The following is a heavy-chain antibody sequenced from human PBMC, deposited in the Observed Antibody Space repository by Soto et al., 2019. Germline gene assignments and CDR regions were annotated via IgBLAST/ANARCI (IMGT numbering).Heavy chain of an antibody. D-gene: IGHD2-2*01. CDR1: GGSFSGYY. Sequence: LQLQRWGAGLLKPSETLSLTCAVYGGSFSGYYGSWIRQPPGKGLGWIGEINLSGSTNYNPSLKSRVTISVDTSKNQFSLKLSSVTAADTAVYYCARGPYCSSTSCLVRYYYYYMDVWGKGTTVTVSS. V-gene: IGHV4-34*01. J-gene: IGHJ6*03. CDR3: ARGPYCSSTSCLVRYYYYYMDV. CDR2: INLSGST.